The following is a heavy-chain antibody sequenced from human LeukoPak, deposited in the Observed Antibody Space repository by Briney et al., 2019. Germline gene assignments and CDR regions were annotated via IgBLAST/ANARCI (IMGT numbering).Heavy chain of an antibody. CDR1: GGSISSGSYY. J-gene: IGHJ3*02. CDR3: ARSLGIAVAVRHAFDI. V-gene: IGHV4-61*02. CDR2: IYTSGST. Sequence: SETLSLTCTVSGGSISSGSYYWSWIRQPAGKGLEWIGRIYTSGSTNYNPSLKSRVTISVDTSKNQFSLKLSSVTAADTAVYYCARSLGIAVAVRHAFDIWGQGTMVTVSS. D-gene: IGHD6-19*01.